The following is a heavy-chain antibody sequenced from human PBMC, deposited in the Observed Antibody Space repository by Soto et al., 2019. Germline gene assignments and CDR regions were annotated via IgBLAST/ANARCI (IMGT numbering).Heavy chain of an antibody. CDR2: IYYSGSA. CDR3: ARDRGTYYYGSGSSNWFDP. CDR1: GGSISSVGYY. J-gene: IGHJ5*02. V-gene: IGHV4-31*03. D-gene: IGHD3-10*01. Sequence: LSLTCTVSGGSISSVGYYWSWIRQHPGKGLEWIGSIYYSGSAYYNPSLKSRVTMSVDTSKNQFSLNLSSVTAADTAMYYCARDRGTYYYGSGSSNWFDPWGQGTLVSVSS.